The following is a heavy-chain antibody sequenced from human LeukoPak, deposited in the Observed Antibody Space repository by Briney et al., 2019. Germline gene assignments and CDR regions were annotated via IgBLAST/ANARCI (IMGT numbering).Heavy chain of an antibody. CDR3: ASSDYGDNSGADY. CDR2: INHSGST. D-gene: IGHD4-23*01. Sequence: SETLSLTCAVYGGSFSGYYWSWIRQPPGKGLEWIGEINHSGSTNYNPSLRSRVTISVDTSKNQFSLKLSSVTAADTAVYYCASSDYGDNSGADYWGQGTLVTVSS. J-gene: IGHJ4*02. V-gene: IGHV4-34*01. CDR1: GGSFSGYY.